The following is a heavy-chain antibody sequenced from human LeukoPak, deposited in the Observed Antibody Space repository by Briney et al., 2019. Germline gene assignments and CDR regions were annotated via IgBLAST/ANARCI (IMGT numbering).Heavy chain of an antibody. CDR1: GFTFSSYS. CDR3: ARLSSISSPIDF. D-gene: IGHD2-2*01. V-gene: IGHV3-48*01. Sequence: GGSLRLSCAVSGFTFSSYSMNWVRQAPGKGLEWVSYIDSGSSTIYYADSVKGRFTISRDNAKNSLYLQMNSLRAEDTAVYYCARLSSISSPIDFWGQGTLVTVSS. CDR2: IDSGSSTI. J-gene: IGHJ4*02.